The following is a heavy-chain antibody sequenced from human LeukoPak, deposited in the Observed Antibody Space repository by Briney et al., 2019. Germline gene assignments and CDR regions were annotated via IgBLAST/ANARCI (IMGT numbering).Heavy chain of an antibody. CDR3: ARGFLQLTPYYFDY. D-gene: IGHD1-1*01. V-gene: IGHV3-66*01. Sequence: GGSLRLSCAASGFDVSINYMNWIRQSPEKGLEWVSIIHNDGSTYYADSVKGRFTVSRDNSKNTVSLQMDSLRVDDTGIYYCARGFLQLTPYYFDYWDQGALVTVSS. J-gene: IGHJ4*02. CDR1: GFDVSINY. CDR2: IHNDGST.